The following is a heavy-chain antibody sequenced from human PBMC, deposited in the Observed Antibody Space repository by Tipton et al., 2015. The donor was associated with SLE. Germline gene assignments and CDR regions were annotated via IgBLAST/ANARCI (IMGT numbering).Heavy chain of an antibody. CDR2: IYYSGTS. J-gene: IGHJ1*01. CDR3: ARHSGYASSSCFQD. V-gene: IGHV4-39*01. D-gene: IGHD6-6*01. Sequence: GLVKPSETLSLTCTVSGGSISSSSYYWGWIRQPPGKGLEWIGTIYYSGTSYYNPSLESRVTISVDTSKTQFSLHLTSVTAADTAVYYCARHSGYASSSCFQDWGQGTLVTVSS. CDR1: GGSISSSSYY.